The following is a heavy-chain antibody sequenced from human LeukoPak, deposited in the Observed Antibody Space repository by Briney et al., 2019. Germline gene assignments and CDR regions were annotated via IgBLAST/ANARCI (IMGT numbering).Heavy chain of an antibody. CDR3: AKERYDGSGAAYDN. CDR2: VSRKSDYR. Sequence: GGSLRLSCAASGFIFDDAVMHWVRQAPGKGLEWVSGVSRKSDYRAYADSVKGRFTISRDNAGNSLYLQMNSLRAEDTALYYCAKERYDGSGAAYDNWGQGTLVTVSS. CDR1: GFIFDDAV. D-gene: IGHD3-10*01. J-gene: IGHJ4*02. V-gene: IGHV3-9*01.